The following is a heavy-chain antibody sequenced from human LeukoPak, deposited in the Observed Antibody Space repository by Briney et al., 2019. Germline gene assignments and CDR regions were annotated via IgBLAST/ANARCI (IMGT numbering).Heavy chain of an antibody. D-gene: IGHD3-3*01. J-gene: IGHJ6*03. CDR1: GGSISSYY. CDR3: ARAPRNYDFFPTRGMDV. CDR2: IYNSGST. Sequence: SETLSLTCTVSGGSISSYYWSWIRQPPGKGLEWIGYIYNSGSTNYNPSLKSRVTISVDTSKNQFSLKLSSVTAADTAVYYCARAPRNYDFFPTRGMDVWGKGTTYTASS. V-gene: IGHV4-59*01.